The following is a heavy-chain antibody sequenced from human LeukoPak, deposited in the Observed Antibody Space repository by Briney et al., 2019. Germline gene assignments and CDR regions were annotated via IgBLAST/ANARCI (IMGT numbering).Heavy chain of an antibody. D-gene: IGHD3-9*01. Sequence: ASVKVSCKASGFTFTGYYIHWVRQAPGLGLEWMGWINPNSGDTKYAQKFQGRVTITADKSTSTAYMELSSLRSEDTAVYYCAREAGGYDILTGYYNYWGQGTLVTVSS. V-gene: IGHV1-2*02. J-gene: IGHJ4*02. CDR1: GFTFTGYY. CDR2: INPNSGDT. CDR3: AREAGGYDILTGYYNY.